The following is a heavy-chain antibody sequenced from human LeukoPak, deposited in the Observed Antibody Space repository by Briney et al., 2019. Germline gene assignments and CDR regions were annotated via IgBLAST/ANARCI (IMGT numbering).Heavy chain of an antibody. CDR2: ISYDGSNK. CDR1: GFTFSSYG. Sequence: AGGSLRLSCAASGFTFSSYGMHWVRQAPGKGLEWVAVISYDGSNKYYADSVKGRFTISRDNSKNTLYLQMNSLRAEDTAVYYCAKDRSIAVAGNWFDPWGQGTLVTVSS. V-gene: IGHV3-30*18. J-gene: IGHJ5*02. D-gene: IGHD6-19*01. CDR3: AKDRSIAVAGNWFDP.